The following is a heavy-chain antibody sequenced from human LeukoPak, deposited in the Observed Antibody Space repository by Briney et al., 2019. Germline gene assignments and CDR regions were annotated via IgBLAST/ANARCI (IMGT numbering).Heavy chain of an antibody. J-gene: IGHJ3*01. D-gene: IGHD6-25*01. CDR2: ISSTSTYI. CDR1: GFTFSSYT. V-gene: IGHV3-21*06. Sequence: GGSLRLSCAASGFTFSSYTMNWVRQAPGKGLEWVSSISSTSTYIHDADSVKGRFTIYRDNAKNSLYLQMNSLRAEDTAMYYCARGMRQIDDAFALWGQGTIVTVYS. CDR3: ARGMRQIDDAFAL.